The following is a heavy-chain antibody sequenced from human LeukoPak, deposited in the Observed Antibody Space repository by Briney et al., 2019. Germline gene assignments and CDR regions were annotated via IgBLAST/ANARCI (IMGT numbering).Heavy chain of an antibody. D-gene: IGHD5-12*01. J-gene: IGHJ4*02. CDR2: INPNRGGT. CDR1: GYTFTGYY. CDR3: ARPNFRYDYFDY. Sequence: ASVKVSCKASGYTFTGYYMHWVRQAPGQGLEWMGWINPNRGGTNYAQKFQGRVTMTRDTSISTAYMELSRLRSDDTAVYYCARPNFRYDYFDYWGQGTLVTVSS. V-gene: IGHV1-2*02.